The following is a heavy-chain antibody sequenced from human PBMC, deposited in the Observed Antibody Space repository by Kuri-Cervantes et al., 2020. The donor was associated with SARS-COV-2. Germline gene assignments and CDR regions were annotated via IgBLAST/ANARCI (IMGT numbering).Heavy chain of an antibody. V-gene: IGHV3-9*03. D-gene: IGHD3-10*01. CDR1: GFTFDDYA. J-gene: IGHJ3*02. Sequence: SLKISCAASGFTFDDYAMHWVRQGPGKGLEWVSGISWNSGNIGYADSVKGRFTISRDNAKNSLYLQMNSLRAEDMALYYCAKALSPAMIYDAFDIWGQGTMVTVSS. CDR2: ISWNSGNI. CDR3: AKALSPAMIYDAFDI.